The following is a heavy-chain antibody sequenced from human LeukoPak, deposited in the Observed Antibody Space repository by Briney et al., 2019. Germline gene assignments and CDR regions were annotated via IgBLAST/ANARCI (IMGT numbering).Heavy chain of an antibody. D-gene: IGHD6-6*01. Sequence: GGSLRLSCAVSGFTFSGFWMSWSRQAPGKGLEWVASINSDGSEGYYADVVKGRFTISRDNAKNSLHLQINSLRAEDTAVYYCARSSYSSSSSVWGQGTMVTVSS. V-gene: IGHV3-7*03. J-gene: IGHJ3*01. CDR3: ARSSYSSSSSV. CDR2: INSDGSEG. CDR1: GFTFSGFW.